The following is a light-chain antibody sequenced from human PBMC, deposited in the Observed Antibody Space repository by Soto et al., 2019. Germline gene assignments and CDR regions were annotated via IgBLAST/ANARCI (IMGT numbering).Light chain of an antibody. Sequence: DIQMTQSQSSLSASVGDRVTITCRASQSIDNYLNWYVQKPGKAPRLLIYLASSLQSGVPSRFSGSGSGTDFTLTISSLQPEDFAAYYCQQSHTTPLTFGGGTKVDIK. CDR1: QSIDNY. CDR2: LAS. J-gene: IGKJ4*01. CDR3: QQSHTTPLT. V-gene: IGKV1-39*01.